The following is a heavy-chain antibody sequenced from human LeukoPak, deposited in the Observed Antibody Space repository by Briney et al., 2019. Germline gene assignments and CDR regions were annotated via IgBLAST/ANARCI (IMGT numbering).Heavy chain of an antibody. CDR2: ISGSGGST. Sequence: GGSLRLSCAASGFTFSSYAMSWVRQALGKGLEWVSAISGSGGSTYYADSVKGRFTISRDNSKNTLYLQMNSLRAEDTAVYYCAKDLGILRYFDWWLQHWGQGTLVTVSS. J-gene: IGHJ1*01. CDR3: AKDLGILRYFDWWLQH. CDR1: GFTFSSYA. V-gene: IGHV3-23*01. D-gene: IGHD3-9*01.